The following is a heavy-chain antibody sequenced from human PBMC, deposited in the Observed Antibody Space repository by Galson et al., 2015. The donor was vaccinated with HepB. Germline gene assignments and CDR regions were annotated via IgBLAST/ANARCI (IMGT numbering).Heavy chain of an antibody. Sequence: SLRLSCAASGFIFGGYWMSWVRQAPGKGLEWVANIKLDGSDKYYVDSVKGRFTISRDNAKNSLYLQMNNLRAEDTAIYYCAKDDAGIGMSYWGRGTLVTVFS. CDR3: AKDDAGIGMSY. D-gene: IGHD6-13*01. V-gene: IGHV3-7*03. J-gene: IGHJ4*02. CDR2: IKLDGSDK. CDR1: GFIFGGYW.